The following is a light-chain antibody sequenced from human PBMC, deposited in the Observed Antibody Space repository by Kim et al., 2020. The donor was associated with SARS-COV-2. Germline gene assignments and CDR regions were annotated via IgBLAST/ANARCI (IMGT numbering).Light chain of an antibody. J-gene: IGKJ1*01. CDR1: QSVASSY. Sequence: EFVLTQSPGTLSLSPGERATLSCGSSQSVASSYLAWYQQGPGQSPSLLLYDASNRATGIPDRFSGSGSGTDFSPTISTVEPEDFSVYYCQEYGSSPRTCSQGTKVDIK. CDR2: DAS. CDR3: QEYGSSPRT. V-gene: IGKV3-20*01.